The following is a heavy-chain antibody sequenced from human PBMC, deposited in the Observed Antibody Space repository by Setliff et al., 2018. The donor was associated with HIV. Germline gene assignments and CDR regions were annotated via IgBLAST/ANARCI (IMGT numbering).Heavy chain of an antibody. D-gene: IGHD4-4*01. V-gene: IGHV4-30-4*08. Sequence: PSETLSLTCTVSGDSIRSGDYYWSWIRQSPGKGLEWIGEIYHSGNTYYNPSLKSRVIISVDMSKNQFSLKLTSVTAADTAVFYCARSVMTTTNYFDYWGPGTLVTVSS. J-gene: IGHJ4*02. CDR2: IYHSGNT. CDR3: ARSVMTTTNYFDY. CDR1: GDSIRSGDYY.